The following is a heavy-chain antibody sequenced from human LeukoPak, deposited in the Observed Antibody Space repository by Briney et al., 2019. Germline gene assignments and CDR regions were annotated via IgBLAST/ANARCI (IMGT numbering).Heavy chain of an antibody. CDR3: ARLIKFGTSGYPFDY. V-gene: IGHV3-11*06. D-gene: IGHD3-16*01. J-gene: IGHJ4*02. Sequence: VKGRFTISRDNAKNSLYLQMNSLRAEDTAVYYCARLIKFGTSGYPFDYWGQGTLVTVSS.